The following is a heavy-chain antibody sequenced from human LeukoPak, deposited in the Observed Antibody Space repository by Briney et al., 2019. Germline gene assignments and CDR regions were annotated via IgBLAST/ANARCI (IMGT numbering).Heavy chain of an antibody. CDR2: ISSSGSTI. CDR3: ARIAYYDFWSGYSYYFDY. Sequence: PGGSLRLSCAASGFTFSDYYMSWICQAPGKGLEWVSYISSSGSTIYYADSVKGRFTISRDNAKNSLYLQMNSLRAEDTAVYYCARIAYYDFWSGYSYYFDYWGQGTLVTVSS. CDR1: GFTFSDYY. V-gene: IGHV3-11*01. D-gene: IGHD3-3*01. J-gene: IGHJ4*02.